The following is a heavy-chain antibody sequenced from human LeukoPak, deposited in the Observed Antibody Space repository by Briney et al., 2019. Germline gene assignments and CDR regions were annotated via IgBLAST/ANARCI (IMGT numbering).Heavy chain of an antibody. CDR1: GFTFSSYA. V-gene: IGHV3-23*01. CDR3: ARAAGSGSYYYRANGMDV. D-gene: IGHD3-10*01. J-gene: IGHJ6*02. CDR2: ISGSSGST. Sequence: GGSLRLSCAASGFTFSSYAMSWVRQAPGKGLEWVSAISGSSGSTYYADSVKGRFTISRDNSKNTLYLQMNSLRAEDTAVYYCARAAGSGSYYYRANGMDVWGQGTTVTVSS.